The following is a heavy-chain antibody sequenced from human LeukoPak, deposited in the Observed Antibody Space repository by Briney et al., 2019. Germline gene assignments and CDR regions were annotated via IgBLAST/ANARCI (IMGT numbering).Heavy chain of an antibody. Sequence: PSETLSLTCTVSGGSISSYYWSWIRQPPGKGLEWIGYIYYSGSTYYNPSLKSRVTISVDTSKNQFSLKLSSVTAADTAVYYCARDRGYSYGNAESAAFDIWGQGTMVTVSS. CDR2: IYYSGST. D-gene: IGHD5-18*01. J-gene: IGHJ3*02. CDR3: ARDRGYSYGNAESAAFDI. CDR1: GGSISSYY. V-gene: IGHV4-59*12.